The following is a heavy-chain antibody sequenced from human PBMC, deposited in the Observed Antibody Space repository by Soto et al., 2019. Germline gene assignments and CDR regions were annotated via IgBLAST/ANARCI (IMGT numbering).Heavy chain of an antibody. Sequence: SETLSLTCTVSGGSVSSGSYYWSWIRQPPGKGLEWIGYIYYSGSTNYNPSLKSRVTISVDTSKNQFSLKLSSVTAADTAAYYCARDSGVVRYYYYYGMDVWGQGTTVTVSS. CDR2: IYYSGST. J-gene: IGHJ6*02. D-gene: IGHD3-3*01. V-gene: IGHV4-61*01. CDR1: GGSVSSGSYY. CDR3: ARDSGVVRYYYYYGMDV.